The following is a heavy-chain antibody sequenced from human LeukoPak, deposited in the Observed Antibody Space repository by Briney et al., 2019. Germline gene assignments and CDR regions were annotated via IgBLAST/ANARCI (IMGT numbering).Heavy chain of an antibody. V-gene: IGHV1-46*01. CDR1: GYTFTSYY. D-gene: IGHD2-15*01. CDR3: ARNSGSGFDY. Sequence: GASVTVSCKASGYTFTSYYMLWVQLAPGQGLEWMGRIDPSGGSTSYAQKFQGRVTMTRDTSTSTVYMELSSLRSEDTAVYYCARNSGSGFDYWGQGTLVTVSS. CDR2: IDPSGGST. J-gene: IGHJ4*02.